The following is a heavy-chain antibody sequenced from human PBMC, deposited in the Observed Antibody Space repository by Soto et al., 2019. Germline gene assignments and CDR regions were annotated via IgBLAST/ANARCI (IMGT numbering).Heavy chain of an antibody. CDR2: ISYDGSNK. CDR1: GFTFSSYG. V-gene: IGHV3-30*03. J-gene: IGHJ3*02. CDR3: ATAFGRYYDFWSGYIPLDAFDI. D-gene: IGHD3-3*01. Sequence: QVQLVESGGGVVQPGRSLRLSCAASGFTFSSYGMHWVRQAPGKGLEWVAVISYDGSNKYYADSVKGRFTISRDNSKNTLYLQMNSLRAEDTAVYYCATAFGRYYDFWSGYIPLDAFDIWGQGTMVTVSS.